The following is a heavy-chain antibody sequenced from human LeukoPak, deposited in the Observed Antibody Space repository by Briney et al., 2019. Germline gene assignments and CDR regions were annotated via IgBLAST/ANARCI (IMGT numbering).Heavy chain of an antibody. V-gene: IGHV1-69*06. CDR1: GGTFSSYA. J-gene: IGHJ4*02. CDR2: IIPIFGTA. Sequence: SVKVSCKASGGTFSSYANSWVRQAPGQGLEWMGGIIPIFGTANYAQKFQGRVTITADKSTSTAYMELSSLRSEDTAVYYCARVAPYCSSTSCYFNYWGQGTLVTVSS. CDR3: ARVAPYCSSTSCYFNY. D-gene: IGHD2-2*01.